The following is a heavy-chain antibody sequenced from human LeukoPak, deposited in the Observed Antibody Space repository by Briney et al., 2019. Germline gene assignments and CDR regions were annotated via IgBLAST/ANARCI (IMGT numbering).Heavy chain of an antibody. CDR2: IYSGGST. CDR3: ARADTPDIVATGTYYYYYYYMDV. D-gene: IGHD5-12*01. J-gene: IGHJ6*03. Sequence: GGSLRLSCAASGFTVSSNYMSWVRQAPGKGLEWVSVIYSGGSTYYADSVKGRFTISRDNSKNTLYLQMNSLRAEDTAVYYCARADTPDIVATGTYYYYYYYMDVWGKGTTVTVSS. V-gene: IGHV3-53*01. CDR1: GFTVSSNY.